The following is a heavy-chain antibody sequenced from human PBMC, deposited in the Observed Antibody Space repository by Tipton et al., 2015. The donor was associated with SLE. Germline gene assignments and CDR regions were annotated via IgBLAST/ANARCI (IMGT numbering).Heavy chain of an antibody. V-gene: IGHV1-69*01. Sequence: QVQLVQSGAEVKKPGSSVKVSCKASGGTFSSYAISWVRQAPGQGLEWMGGIIPIFGTANYAQKFQGRVTITADESTSTAYMELSSLRSEDTAVYFCASAVASGGSHIYYYDSWGQGTLVTVSS. J-gene: IGHJ4*02. CDR3: ASAVASGGSHIYYYDS. CDR1: GGTFSSYA. D-gene: IGHD3-16*01. CDR2: IIPIFGTA.